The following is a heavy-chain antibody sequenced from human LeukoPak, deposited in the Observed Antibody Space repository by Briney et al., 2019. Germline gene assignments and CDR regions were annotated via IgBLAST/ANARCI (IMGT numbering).Heavy chain of an antibody. J-gene: IGHJ4*02. CDR1: RFTFGPYT. CDR3: ARARGDPGYFDY. V-gene: IGHV3-21*01. D-gene: IGHD4-17*01. CDR2: ITSTSRYI. Sequence: GGSLRLSCAASRFTFGPYTMNWVRQAPGKGLEWVSSITSTSRYIYYADSLKGRFTISRDNAKNSLYLQMNSLRAEDTAVYYCARARGDPGYFDYWGQGTLVTVSS.